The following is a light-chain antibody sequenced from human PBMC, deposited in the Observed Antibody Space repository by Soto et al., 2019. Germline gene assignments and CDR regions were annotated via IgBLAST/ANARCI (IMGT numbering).Light chain of an antibody. J-gene: IGKJ1*01. Sequence: DIQMTQSPSSLSASVGDRVTITCRASQSISSYLNWYQQKPGKAPKLLIYAASSLQGGVPSRFSGSGSGRDFTLTISGLQPEDVATYYCQQSYSTPQTFGQGTKVEIK. CDR3: QQSYSTPQT. CDR1: QSISSY. CDR2: AAS. V-gene: IGKV1-39*01.